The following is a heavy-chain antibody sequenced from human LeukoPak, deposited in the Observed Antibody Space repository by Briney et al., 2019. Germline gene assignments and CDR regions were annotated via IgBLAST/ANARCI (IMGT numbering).Heavy chain of an antibody. D-gene: IGHD2/OR15-2a*01. J-gene: IGHJ5*02. CDR1: GHSISSAYY. CDR2: IYHSGST. Sequence: SETLSLTCTVSGHSISSAYYWGWIRQPPGKGLEWIGSIYHSGSTYYNPSLKSRVTISVDTSKNQFSLKMSSVTAADTAVYYCARDSSISRTNWFDPWGQGTLVTVSS. CDR3: ARDSSISRTNWFDP. V-gene: IGHV4-38-2*02.